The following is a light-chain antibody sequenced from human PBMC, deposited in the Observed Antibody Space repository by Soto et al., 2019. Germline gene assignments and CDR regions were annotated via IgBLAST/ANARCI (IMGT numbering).Light chain of an antibody. CDR1: SSNIGSNT. V-gene: IGLV1-44*01. J-gene: IGLJ3*02. CDR2: SNN. CDR3: AAWDDSLNGRGV. Sequence: QLVLTQPPSASGTPGQRVTISCSGSSSNIGSNTVNWYQQLPGTAPKLLIYSNNQRPSGVPDRFSGSRSGTSASLAISGLQSEDEGDYYCAAWDDSLNGRGVFGGGTKVTVL.